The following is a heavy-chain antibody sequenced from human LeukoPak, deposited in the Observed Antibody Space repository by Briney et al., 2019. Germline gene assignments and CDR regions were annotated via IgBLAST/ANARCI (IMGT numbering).Heavy chain of an antibody. Sequence: SETLSLTCTVSGGSISSGGYYWSWIRQHPGKGLEWIGYIYYSGSTYYNPSLKSRVTISVDTSKNQFSLKLSSVTAADTAVYYCARVRGSDDFWSGYYPNWFDPWGQGTLVTVSS. D-gene: IGHD3-3*01. J-gene: IGHJ5*02. CDR2: IYYSGST. CDR1: GGSISSGGYY. V-gene: IGHV4-31*03. CDR3: ARVRGSDDFWSGYYPNWFDP.